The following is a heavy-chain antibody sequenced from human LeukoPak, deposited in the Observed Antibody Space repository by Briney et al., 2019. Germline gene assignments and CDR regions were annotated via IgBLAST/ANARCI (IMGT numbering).Heavy chain of an antibody. CDR1: GFTFSSYA. D-gene: IGHD6-13*01. CDR3: AGYSSSWYYSYFDY. J-gene: IGHJ4*02. Sequence: GGSLRLSCAASGFTFSSYAMSWVRQAPGKGLEWVSAISGSGGSTYYADSVKGRFTISRDNSKNTLYLQMNSLRAEDTAVYYCAGYSSSWYYSYFDYWGQGTLVTVS. CDR2: ISGSGGST. V-gene: IGHV3-23*01.